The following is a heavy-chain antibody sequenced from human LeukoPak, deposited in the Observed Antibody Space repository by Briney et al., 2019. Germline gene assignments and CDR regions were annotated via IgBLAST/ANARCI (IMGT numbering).Heavy chain of an antibody. CDR1: GYSISSGYY. CDR2: IYHSGST. V-gene: IGHV4-38-2*01. J-gene: IGHJ4*02. CDR3: ARYTVTTFDY. Sequence: PSETLSLTCAVSGYSISSGYYWGWTRQPPGKGLEWIGSIYHSGSTYYNPSLKSRVTISVDTSKNQFSLKLSSVTAADTAVYYCARYTVTTFDYWGQGTLVTVSS. D-gene: IGHD4-17*01.